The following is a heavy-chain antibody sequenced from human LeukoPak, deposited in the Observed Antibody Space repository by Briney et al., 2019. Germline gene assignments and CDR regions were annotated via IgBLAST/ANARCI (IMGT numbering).Heavy chain of an antibody. J-gene: IGHJ5*02. Sequence: SETLSLTCTVSGYSISSAYYWGWIRQPPGKGLEWIGSMYHSGSTYYNPSLKGRVTISVDTSKNQFSLKLSSVTAADTAVYYCARDGSGSLNWFDPWGQGTLVTVSS. CDR1: GYSISSAYY. CDR2: MYHSGST. D-gene: IGHD3-10*01. V-gene: IGHV4-38-2*02. CDR3: ARDGSGSLNWFDP.